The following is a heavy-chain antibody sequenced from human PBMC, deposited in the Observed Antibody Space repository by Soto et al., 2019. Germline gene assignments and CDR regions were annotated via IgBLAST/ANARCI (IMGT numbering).Heavy chain of an antibody. J-gene: IGHJ4*02. CDR1: GFTFSSYA. Sequence: GGSLRLSCAASGFTFSSYAMHWVRQAPGKGLEWVAVIPYDGSNKYYADSVKGRFTISRDNSKNTLYLQMNSLRAEDTAVYYCARDSRSGHPYYFDYWGQGTLVTVSS. CDR2: IPYDGSNK. CDR3: ARDSRSGHPYYFDY. D-gene: IGHD3-3*01. V-gene: IGHV3-30-3*01.